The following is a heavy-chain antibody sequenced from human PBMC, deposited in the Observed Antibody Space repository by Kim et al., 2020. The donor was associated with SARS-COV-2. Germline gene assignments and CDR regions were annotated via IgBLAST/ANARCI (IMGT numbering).Heavy chain of an antibody. CDR1: GGSFSGYY. D-gene: IGHD3-10*01. CDR2: INHSGST. CDR3: ARPAGYGSGSYSFDY. V-gene: IGHV4-34*01. J-gene: IGHJ4*02. Sequence: SETLSLTCAVYGGSFSGYYWSWIRQPPGKGLEWIGEINHSGSTNYNPSLKSRVTISVDTSKNQFSLKLSSVTAADTAVYYCARPAGYGSGSYSFDYWGQGTLVTVSS.